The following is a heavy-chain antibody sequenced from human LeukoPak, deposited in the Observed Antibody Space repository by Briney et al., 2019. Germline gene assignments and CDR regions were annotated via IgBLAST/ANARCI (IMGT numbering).Heavy chain of an antibody. V-gene: IGHV1-2*06. CDR3: ARVASPILEWFQYFQH. Sequence: ASVKVSCKASGYTFTGYYMHWVRQAPGQGLEWMGRINPNSGGTNYAQKFQGRVTMTRDTSISTAYMELSRLRSDDTAVYYCARVASPILEWFQYFQHWGQGTLVTVSS. CDR2: INPNSGGT. CDR1: GYTFTGYY. J-gene: IGHJ1*01. D-gene: IGHD3-3*01.